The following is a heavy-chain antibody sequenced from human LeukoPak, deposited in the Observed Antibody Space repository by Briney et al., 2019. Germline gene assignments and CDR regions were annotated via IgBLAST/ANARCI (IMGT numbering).Heavy chain of an antibody. CDR1: GGSISGYY. CDR3: ASDYDSSGY. V-gene: IGHV4-59*01. Sequence: PSETLSLTCTVSGGSISGYYLSWIRQSPGEGLEWIGYIYDSGSTNYNPSLRSRVVMSVDTSKTQVSLKVRSVTAADTAVYYCASDYDSSGYWGQGTLVTVSS. J-gene: IGHJ4*02. CDR2: IYDSGST. D-gene: IGHD3-22*01.